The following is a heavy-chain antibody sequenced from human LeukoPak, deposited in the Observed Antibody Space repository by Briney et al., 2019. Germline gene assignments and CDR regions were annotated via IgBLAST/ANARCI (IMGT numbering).Heavy chain of an antibody. Sequence: SETLSLTCTVSGGSISSSSYYWGWIRQPPGKGLEWIGSIYYSGSPYYNPSLESRVTMSVDTSKNQFSLNLSSVTAADTAVYYCARHSGGTYYTPLNNWGQGTLVTVPS. CDR1: GGSISSSSYY. J-gene: IGHJ4*02. V-gene: IGHV4-39*01. CDR2: IYYSGSP. D-gene: IGHD1-26*01. CDR3: ARHSGGTYYTPLNN.